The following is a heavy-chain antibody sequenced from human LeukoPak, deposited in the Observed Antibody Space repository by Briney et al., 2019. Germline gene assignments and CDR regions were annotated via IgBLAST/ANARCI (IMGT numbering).Heavy chain of an antibody. V-gene: IGHV4-30-4*02. CDR1: GGSISSGDYY. J-gene: IGHJ3*02. Sequence: SETLSLTCTVSGGSISSGDYYWSWIRQPPGKGLEWIGYIYYSGSTYYNPSLKSRVTISVDTSKNQFSLKLSSVTAADTAVYYCARASLYYDILTGYRADAFDIWGQGTMVTVSS. CDR2: IYYSGST. D-gene: IGHD3-9*01. CDR3: ARASLYYDILTGYRADAFDI.